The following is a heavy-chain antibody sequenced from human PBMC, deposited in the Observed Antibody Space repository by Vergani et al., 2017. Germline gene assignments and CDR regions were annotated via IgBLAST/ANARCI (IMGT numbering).Heavy chain of an antibody. CDR2: ISYDGTQK. D-gene: IGHD3-3*01. CDR1: GFTSSYYG. V-gene: IGHV3-30*18. CDR3: AKEDRRARSA. J-gene: IGHJ5*02. Sequence: QVHLVESGGGVVQPGRSLRLSCVVSGFTSSYYGMHWVRQAPGKGLEWVAVISYDGTQKYYADSVKGRFTISRDNAQKSVFLQMNSLTVEDTAVYYCAKEDRRARSAWGQGTLVIVSS.